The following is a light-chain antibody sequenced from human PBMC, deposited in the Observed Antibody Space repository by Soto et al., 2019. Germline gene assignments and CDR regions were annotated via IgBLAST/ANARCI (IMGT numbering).Light chain of an antibody. J-gene: IGKJ4*01. CDR2: GAS. CDR3: QQSNNWPPLT. V-gene: IGKV3-15*01. Sequence: ETVMTQSPVTLSVSPGERATLSCRASQSVYSNLAWYQQKPGQPPRLLIYGASTRATGIPDRFSGSGSGTEFTLTISSLQSEDSAVYYCQQSNNWPPLTFGGGTKVEIK. CDR1: QSVYSN.